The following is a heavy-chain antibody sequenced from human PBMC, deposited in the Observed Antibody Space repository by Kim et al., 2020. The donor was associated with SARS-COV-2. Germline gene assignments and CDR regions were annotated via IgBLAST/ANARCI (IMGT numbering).Heavy chain of an antibody. Sequence: SETLSLTCTVSGGSMNSVYWTWIRQPPGKGLEWVGYIFYTGNTNYNPSLKSRVSISLDMSKNQVSLKLRDVTAADAAVYYCARANDMLIGSYNGHLYHYGLDVWGRGTTVTVSS. CDR3: ARANDMLIGSYNGHLYHYGLDV. V-gene: IGHV4-59*01. D-gene: IGHD3-10*01. J-gene: IGHJ6*02. CDR1: GGSMNSVY. CDR2: IFYTGNT.